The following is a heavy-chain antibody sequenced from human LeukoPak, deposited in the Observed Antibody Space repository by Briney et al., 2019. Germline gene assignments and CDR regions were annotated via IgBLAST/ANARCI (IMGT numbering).Heavy chain of an antibody. Sequence: ASVKVSCKASGYTFSGYYMHWVRQAPGQGLEWMGWINPNSGGTNYAQKFQGRVTMTRDTSISTAYMELSRLRSDDTAVYYCARVFYDSWSGYYNFDYWGQGTLVTVSS. CDR2: INPNSGGT. J-gene: IGHJ4*02. V-gene: IGHV1-2*02. D-gene: IGHD3-3*01. CDR1: GYTFSGYY. CDR3: ARVFYDSWSGYYNFDY.